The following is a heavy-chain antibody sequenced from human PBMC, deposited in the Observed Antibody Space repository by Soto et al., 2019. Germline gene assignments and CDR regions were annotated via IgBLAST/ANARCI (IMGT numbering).Heavy chain of an antibody. D-gene: IGHD2-21*01. V-gene: IGHV3-48*03. CDR2: ITTSGDAI. Sequence: GGSLRLSCAASGFTFSSYEMNWVRQAPGKGLEWISYITTSGDAIHYADSVKGRFAVSRDNTMNSLYLQMNSLRAEDTAVYYCAGESIACGGDCLDYWGQGTLVTVSS. CDR3: AGESIACGGDCLDY. CDR1: GFTFSSYE. J-gene: IGHJ4*01.